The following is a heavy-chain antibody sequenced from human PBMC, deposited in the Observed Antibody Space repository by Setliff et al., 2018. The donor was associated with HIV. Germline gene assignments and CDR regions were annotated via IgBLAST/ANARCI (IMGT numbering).Heavy chain of an antibody. CDR1: GDSVSGYY. Sequence: SETLSLTCTVSGDSVSGYYWTWIRQPPGKGLEWIGDIYYTGSTNFSPSLKSRVTISLDTSKNQFSLKLSSVSAADTAMYYCARGNLDFDILTGYWSHYFDYWGQGRLVTVSS. V-gene: IGHV4-59*02. J-gene: IGHJ4*02. CDR2: IYYTGST. CDR3: ARGNLDFDILTGYWSHYFDY. D-gene: IGHD3-9*01.